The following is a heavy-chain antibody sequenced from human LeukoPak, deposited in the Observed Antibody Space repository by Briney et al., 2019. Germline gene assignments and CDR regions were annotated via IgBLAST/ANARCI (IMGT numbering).Heavy chain of an antibody. Sequence: SETLSLTCTVSGGSISSYYWSWIRQPAGKGLEWIGRIYTSGSTNYNPSLKSRVTISRDTSKNQFSLTLTSVTAADTAVYYCASDLTVPPYNWFDPWGQGTLVTVSS. CDR1: GGSISSYY. J-gene: IGHJ5*02. V-gene: IGHV4-4*07. CDR3: ASDLTVPPYNWFDP. D-gene: IGHD7-27*01. CDR2: IYTSGST.